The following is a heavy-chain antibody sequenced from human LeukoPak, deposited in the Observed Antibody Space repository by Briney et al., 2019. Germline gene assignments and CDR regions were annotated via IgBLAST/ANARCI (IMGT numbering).Heavy chain of an antibody. CDR3: ARDGVDSGLYFDN. CDR1: GFTFNNYW. J-gene: IGHJ4*02. D-gene: IGHD3-22*01. V-gene: IGHV3-7*01. Sequence: GGSLRLSCAASGFTFNNYWMNWVRQAPGKGLERAASINQNGNEKYYVDSVKGRFTISRGNAKNSLYLQMNSLRAEDTAVYYCARDGVDSGLYFDNWGQGTLVTVSS. CDR2: INQNGNEK.